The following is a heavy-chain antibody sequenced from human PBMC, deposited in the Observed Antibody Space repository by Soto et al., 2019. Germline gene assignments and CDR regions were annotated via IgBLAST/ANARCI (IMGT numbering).Heavy chain of an antibody. CDR1: GFTFSSYA. CDR2: ISYDGSNK. Sequence: GGSLRLSCAASGFTFSSYAMHWVRQAPGKGLEWVAVISYDGSNKYYADSVKGRFTISRDNSKNTLYLQMSSLRAEDTAVYYCATEQLAVLRGVLDYWGQGTLVTVSS. V-gene: IGHV3-30-3*01. D-gene: IGHD1-1*01. J-gene: IGHJ4*02. CDR3: ATEQLAVLRGVLDY.